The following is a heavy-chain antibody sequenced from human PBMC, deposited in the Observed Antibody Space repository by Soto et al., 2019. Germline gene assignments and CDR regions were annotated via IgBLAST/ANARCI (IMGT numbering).Heavy chain of an antibody. Sequence: SETLSLTCTVSGGSISSSSYYWAWVRQPPGKGLEWIGSVYYSGTTYYNKSLKNQVTISGDTSKNQFSMKLSSVTAADTAVFYCARGLQYYDFWSGYFGWFDPWGQGTPVTVSS. CDR3: ARGLQYYDFWSGYFGWFDP. V-gene: IGHV4-39*01. CDR1: GGSISSSSYY. CDR2: VYYSGTT. D-gene: IGHD3-3*01. J-gene: IGHJ5*02.